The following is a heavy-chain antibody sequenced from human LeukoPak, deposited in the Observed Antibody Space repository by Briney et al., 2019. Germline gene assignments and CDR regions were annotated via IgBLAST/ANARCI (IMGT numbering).Heavy chain of an antibody. Sequence: GGSLRLSCAASGFTFSSYGMHWVRQAPGKGLEWVSFIRYDGSNKYYADSVKGRFTISRDNSKNTLYLQMNSLRAEDTAVYYCAKSYDFWSGYYPATEDLWGQGTLVTVSS. J-gene: IGHJ5*02. CDR2: IRYDGSNK. D-gene: IGHD3-3*01. CDR3: AKSYDFWSGYYPATEDL. V-gene: IGHV3-30*02. CDR1: GFTFSSYG.